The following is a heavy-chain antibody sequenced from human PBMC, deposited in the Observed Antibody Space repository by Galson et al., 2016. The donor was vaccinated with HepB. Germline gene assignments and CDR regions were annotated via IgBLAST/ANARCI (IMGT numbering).Heavy chain of an antibody. V-gene: IGHV3-11*01. CDR3: ARLDIIAAAGTTDF. Sequence: SLRLSCAASGFTFSDYWMSRFRQAPGKGLEWVSYISSDGTTTYYADSVKGRCTISRDNAKSSMYLQMNSPRAEDTAVYYCARLDIIAAAGTTDFWGQGTLVTVSS. CDR2: ISSDGTTT. D-gene: IGHD6-13*01. CDR1: GFTFSDYW. J-gene: IGHJ4*02.